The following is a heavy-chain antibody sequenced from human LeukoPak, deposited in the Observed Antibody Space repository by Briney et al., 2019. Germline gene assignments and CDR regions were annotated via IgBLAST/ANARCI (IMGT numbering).Heavy chain of an antibody. CDR3: ARRVPAASHWFDP. CDR1: GGSISSSSYY. D-gene: IGHD2-2*01. J-gene: IGHJ5*02. Sequence: PSETLSLTCTVSGGSISSSSYYWGWIRQPPGKGLEWIGSIYYSGSTYYNPSLKSRVTISVDTSKNQFSLKLSSVTAADTAVYYCARRVPAASHWFDPWGQGTLVTVSS. CDR2: IYYSGST. V-gene: IGHV4-39*07.